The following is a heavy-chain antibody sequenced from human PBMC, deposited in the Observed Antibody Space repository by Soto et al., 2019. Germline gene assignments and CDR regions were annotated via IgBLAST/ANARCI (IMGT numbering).Heavy chain of an antibody. J-gene: IGHJ6*03. Sequence: GGSLRLSCAASGFTVSSNYMSWVRQAPGKGLEWVSVIYSGGSTYYADSVKGRFTISRDNSKNTLYLQMNSLRAEDTAVYYCATESMLLRFLEWLPPDYYYYYMDVWGKGTTVTVSS. CDR1: GFTVSSNY. V-gene: IGHV3-66*01. CDR3: ATESMLLRFLEWLPPDYYYYYMDV. D-gene: IGHD3-3*01. CDR2: IYSGGST.